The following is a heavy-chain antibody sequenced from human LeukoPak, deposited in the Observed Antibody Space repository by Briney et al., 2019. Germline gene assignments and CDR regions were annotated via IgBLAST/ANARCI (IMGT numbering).Heavy chain of an antibody. D-gene: IGHD6-19*01. Sequence: SETLSLTCTISGYSISSGYYWGWIRQPPGKGLEWIGSIYHSGSTYYNPSLRSRVTISLDTSENQFSLKLSSVTAADTAVYYCARDLYSSGWGYFDYWGQGTLVTVSS. CDR2: IYHSGST. CDR1: GYSISSGYY. CDR3: ARDLYSSGWGYFDY. J-gene: IGHJ4*02. V-gene: IGHV4-38-2*02.